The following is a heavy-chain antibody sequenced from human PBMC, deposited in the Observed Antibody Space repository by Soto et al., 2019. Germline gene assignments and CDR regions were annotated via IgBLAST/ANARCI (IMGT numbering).Heavy chain of an antibody. Sequence: WASVKVSCKASGYTFTRYTMNWVRQAPGQRLEWMGWINPDNGNTKSSQKFQDRVIITRDTSASTAYMDLSSLRSEDTAVYYCARAHDFWGGRQQPIDSWGQGTLVTVSS. D-gene: IGHD3-3*01. CDR1: GYTFTRYT. CDR2: INPDNGNT. V-gene: IGHV1-3*01. CDR3: ARAHDFWGGRQQPIDS. J-gene: IGHJ4*02.